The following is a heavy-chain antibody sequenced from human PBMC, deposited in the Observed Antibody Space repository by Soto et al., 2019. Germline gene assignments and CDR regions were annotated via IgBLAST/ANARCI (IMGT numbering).Heavy chain of an antibody. V-gene: IGHV6-1*01. D-gene: IGHD1-7*01. CDR1: GDSVSSNSAA. CDR3: AGNTSHQWYYMDV. J-gene: IGHJ6*03. CDR2: TYYRSRWYN. Sequence: QVQLQESGPGLVKPSQTLSLTCAISGDSVSSNSAAWNWIRLSPSRGLEWLARTYYRSRWYNDYAVSERSRTTVNPDTSKNQYSLQLTSVTHEDTAVYYCAGNTSHQWYYMDVWGKGTTVTVSS.